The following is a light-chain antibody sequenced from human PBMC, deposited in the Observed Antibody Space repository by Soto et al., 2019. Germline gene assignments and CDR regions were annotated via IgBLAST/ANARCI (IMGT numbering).Light chain of an antibody. CDR3: QYYNNWLGA. CDR2: GAS. J-gene: IGKJ4*01. V-gene: IGKV3-15*01. CDR1: QSVISN. Sequence: EIFVTQSPAILSVSPGENVTLSCRASQSVISNLAWYRQKLGQAPRLLIYGASTRASGIPARFSGSGSGTEFFLTISSLQSEDFAVYYCQYYNNWLGAFGGGTKVDIK.